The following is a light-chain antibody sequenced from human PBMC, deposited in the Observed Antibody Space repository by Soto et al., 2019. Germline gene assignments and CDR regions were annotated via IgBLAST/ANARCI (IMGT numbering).Light chain of an antibody. V-gene: IGLV2-14*03. J-gene: IGLJ1*01. CDR2: DVS. CDR1: SSDVGGYNY. Sequence: LTQPASVSGSPGQSITISCTGTSSDVGGYNYVSWYQHYPGKAPKLMIYDVSNRPSGVSNRFSGSKSGNTASLTISGLQAEDEADYYCTSYRSTSTYVFGTGTKVTVL. CDR3: TSYRSTSTYV.